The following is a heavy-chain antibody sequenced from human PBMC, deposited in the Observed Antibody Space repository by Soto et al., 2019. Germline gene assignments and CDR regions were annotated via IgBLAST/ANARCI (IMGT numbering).Heavy chain of an antibody. V-gene: IGHV1-18*04. CDR1: GYSFSTYG. CDR2: LNTGDGNT. CDR3: ARGEIYGSARDVFDH. D-gene: IGHD3-10*01. Sequence: QVLLVQSGAEVKKPGASVKVSCKASGYSFSTYGVSWVRQAPGQGLEWMGWLNTGDGNTAYAQKLQGRITLTTDPSATTAYRELRSLRSDDTAIYYCARGEIYGSARDVFDHWGQGNLVTVSS. J-gene: IGHJ4*02.